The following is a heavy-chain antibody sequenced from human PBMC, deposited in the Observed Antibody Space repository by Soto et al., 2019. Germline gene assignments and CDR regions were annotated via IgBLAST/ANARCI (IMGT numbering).Heavy chain of an antibody. CDR1: GGSISSGDYS. V-gene: IGHV4-30-2*01. CDR2: IYQSGST. CDR3: ARWGMYAPRFDH. Sequence: QLPLQESGSGLVKPSQTLSLTCAVSGGSISSGDYSWSWIRQPPGKGLEWIGYIYQSGSTYYNPSLKSRFTISVDRSKNQFSLKLSSVTSADTAVYYCARWGMYAPRFDHWGQGTLVTVSA. D-gene: IGHD3-16*01. J-gene: IGHJ5*02.